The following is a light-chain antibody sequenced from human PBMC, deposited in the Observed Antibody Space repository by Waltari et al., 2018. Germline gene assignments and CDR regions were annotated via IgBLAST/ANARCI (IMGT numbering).Light chain of an antibody. CDR3: QKYDRLPAT. V-gene: IGKV3-20*01. Sequence: EIVLTQSPGTLSLSPGERGTLSCRASHSVSRFLVWYQQKTGQAPRLLIYGASTRATGIPDRFSGSGSGTDFSLTLSRLEPEDFAVYYCQKYDRLPATFGQGTKVEIK. CDR1: HSVSRF. CDR2: GAS. J-gene: IGKJ1*01.